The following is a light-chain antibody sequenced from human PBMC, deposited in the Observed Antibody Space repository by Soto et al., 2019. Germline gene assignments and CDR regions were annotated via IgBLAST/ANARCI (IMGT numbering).Light chain of an antibody. CDR1: QSVTNNF. J-gene: IGKJ1*01. Sequence: EIVLTQSPGTLSLSPGERATLSCRASQSVTNNFLAWYQQKPGQAPRLLIYVASDRATGIPDRFSGSGSGTDFTLTISRVEPEDFAVYYCQQYGTSPRTFGQGTKVEIK. V-gene: IGKV3-20*01. CDR2: VAS. CDR3: QQYGTSPRT.